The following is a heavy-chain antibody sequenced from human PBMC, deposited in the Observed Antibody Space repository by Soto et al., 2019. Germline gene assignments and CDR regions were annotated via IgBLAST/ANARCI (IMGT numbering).Heavy chain of an antibody. CDR1: GYSFTSYW. Sequence: EVQLVPSGAEVKKPGESLKISCKGSGYSFTSYWIGWVRQMPGKGLEWMGIIYPGDSDTRYSPSFQGQVTISADKSISTAYLQWSNLKASDTAMYYCARQYDILTGYYSFDYWGQGTLVTVSS. CDR2: IYPGDSDT. J-gene: IGHJ4*02. D-gene: IGHD3-9*01. CDR3: ARQYDILTGYYSFDY. V-gene: IGHV5-51*01.